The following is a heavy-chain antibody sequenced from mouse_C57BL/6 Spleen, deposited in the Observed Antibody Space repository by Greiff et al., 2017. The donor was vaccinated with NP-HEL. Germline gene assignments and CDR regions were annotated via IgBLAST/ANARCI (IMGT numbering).Heavy chain of an antibody. D-gene: IGHD2-5*01. Sequence: EVKLQESGPGLVKPSQSLSLTCSVTGYSITSGYYWNWIRQFPGNKLEWMGYISYDGSNNYNPSLTNRISITRDTSKNQFFLKLNSVTTEDTATYYCARGSNYKPLDYWGQGTTLTVSS. CDR2: ISYDGSN. J-gene: IGHJ2*01. V-gene: IGHV3-6*01. CDR1: GYSITSGYY. CDR3: ARGSNYKPLDY.